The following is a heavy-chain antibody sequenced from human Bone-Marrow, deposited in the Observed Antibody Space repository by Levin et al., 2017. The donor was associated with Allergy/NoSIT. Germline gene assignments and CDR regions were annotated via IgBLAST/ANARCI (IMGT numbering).Heavy chain of an antibody. Sequence: GGSLRLSCKGSGYSFTSYWIGWVRQMPGKGLEWMGIIYPGDSDTRYSPSFQGQVTISADKSISTAYLQWSSLKASDTAMYYCARHSYYYDSSNRAGEYWYFDLWGRGTLVTVSS. D-gene: IGHD3-22*01. CDR1: GYSFTSYW. CDR2: IYPGDSDT. V-gene: IGHV5-51*01. J-gene: IGHJ2*01. CDR3: ARHSYYYDSSNRAGEYWYFDL.